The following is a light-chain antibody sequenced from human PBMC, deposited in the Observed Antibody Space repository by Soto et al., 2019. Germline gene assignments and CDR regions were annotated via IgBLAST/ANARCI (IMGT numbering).Light chain of an antibody. Sequence: DIQLTQSPSTLSASVGDRVTITCRASQSVGSWLAWYQQRPGKAPRLLIYDASSLDSGVPARFSGSGSGTEFTLTVSSLQPDDFATYYCQQHDDYSWKTFGQGTKV. CDR1: QSVGSW. J-gene: IGKJ1*01. CDR2: DAS. V-gene: IGKV1-5*01. CDR3: QQHDDYSWKT.